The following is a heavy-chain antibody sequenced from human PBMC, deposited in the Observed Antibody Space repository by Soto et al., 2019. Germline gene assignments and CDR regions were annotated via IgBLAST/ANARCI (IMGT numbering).Heavy chain of an antibody. Sequence: SETLSLTCTVSGGSISSSSYYWGWIRQPPGKGLEWIGSIYYSGSTYYNPSLKSRVTISVDTSKNQFSLKLSSVTAADTAVYYCERSKYYDSSGRNWFDTWGQGTLVTVSS. D-gene: IGHD3-22*01. CDR1: GGSISSSSYY. J-gene: IGHJ5*02. V-gene: IGHV4-39*01. CDR2: IYYSGST. CDR3: ERSKYYDSSGRNWFDT.